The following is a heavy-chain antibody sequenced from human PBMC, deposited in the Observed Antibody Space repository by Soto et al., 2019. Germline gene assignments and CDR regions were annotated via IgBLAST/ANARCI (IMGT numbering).Heavy chain of an antibody. CDR2: INPSGGST. V-gene: IGHV1-46*01. CDR3: ARDPPGAGVWSNSNWFDF. J-gene: IGHJ5*01. D-gene: IGHD3-10*01. Sequence: QVQLVQSGAEVKEPGASVKVSCKASGYTFTTYCIHWVGQAPGQGLEWMGIINPSGGSTYYAQKFQGRVTMTRDTSTSTVYMQLSSLRPEDTAVYYCARDPPGAGVWSNSNWFDFWGQGTLVTVSS. CDR1: GYTFTTYC.